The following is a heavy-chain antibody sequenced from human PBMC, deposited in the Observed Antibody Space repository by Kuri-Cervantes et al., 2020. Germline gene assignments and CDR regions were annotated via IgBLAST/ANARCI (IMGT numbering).Heavy chain of an antibody. V-gene: IGHV4-34*01. J-gene: IGHJ4*02. CDR2: INHSGST. CDR1: GFTFSSYE. Sequence: GSLRLSCAASGFTFSSYEMNWVRQAPGKGLEWIGEINHSGSTNYNPSLKSRVTISVDTSKNQFSLKLSSVTAADTAVYYCARGGRYSSSWYADYWGQGTLVTVSS. D-gene: IGHD6-13*01. CDR3: ARGGRYSSSWYADY.